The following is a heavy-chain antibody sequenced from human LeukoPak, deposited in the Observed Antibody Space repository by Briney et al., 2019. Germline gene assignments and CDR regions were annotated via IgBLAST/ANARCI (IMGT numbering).Heavy chain of an antibody. CDR3: ARVVSRTAGPYYYYYYMDV. D-gene: IGHD6-13*01. V-gene: IGHV1-18*01. CDR2: ISAYNGNT. Sequence: GASVKVSCKASGYTFTSYGISWVRQAPGQGLEWMGWISAYNGNTNYAQKLQGRVTMTTDTSTSTAYMELRSLRSDDTAVYYCARVVSRTAGPYYYYYYMDVWGKGTTVTVSS. J-gene: IGHJ6*03. CDR1: GYTFTSYG.